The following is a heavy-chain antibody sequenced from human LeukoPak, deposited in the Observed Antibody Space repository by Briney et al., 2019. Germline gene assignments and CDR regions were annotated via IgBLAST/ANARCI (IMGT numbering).Heavy chain of an antibody. D-gene: IGHD3-10*01. CDR2: INSDGSTT. V-gene: IGHV3-74*01. CDR1: EFRMRRSW. J-gene: IGHJ6*01. Sequence: GGSLRLSYSPSEFRMRRSWIHWLGQAPGTGLVWVSRINSDGSTTNYADSVQGRFTISRDNALSTLYLQMNSLRAEDTAVDYCASYFGPYGLAGRGRGSTVTVSS. CDR3: ASYFGPYGLAG.